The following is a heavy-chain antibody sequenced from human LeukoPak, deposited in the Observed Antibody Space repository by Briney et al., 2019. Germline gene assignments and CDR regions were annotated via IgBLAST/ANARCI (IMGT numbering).Heavy chain of an antibody. CDR1: RFTFSSSW. D-gene: IGHD3-16*01. CDR3: VRNLAYDSFDI. Sequence: GGSLRLSCAASRFTFSSSWMAWVRQAPGKGLEWVATIKEDGSQKYYVDFVKGRFTISRDNAKNSLFLQMNSLSVEDTAVYFCVRNLAYDSFDIWGQGTMVTVSS. CDR2: IKEDGSQK. J-gene: IGHJ3*02. V-gene: IGHV3-7*01.